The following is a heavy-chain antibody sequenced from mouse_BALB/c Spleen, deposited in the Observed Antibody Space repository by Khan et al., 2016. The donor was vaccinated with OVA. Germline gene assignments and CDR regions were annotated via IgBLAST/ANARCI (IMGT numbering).Heavy chain of an antibody. J-gene: IGHJ3*01. Sequence: VQLQESGPGLVAPSQSLSITCTVLGFSLTGNGVNWVRQPPGKGLEWSGMIWGDGSTDYNSVLKSRLRTTKDNSKSQVFLKMNSLQTDDTARYYCARELRLGGFAFWGQGTLVTVSA. V-gene: IGHV2-6-7*01. D-gene: IGHD1-2*01. CDR3: ARELRLGGFAF. CDR1: GFSLTGNG. CDR2: IWGDGST.